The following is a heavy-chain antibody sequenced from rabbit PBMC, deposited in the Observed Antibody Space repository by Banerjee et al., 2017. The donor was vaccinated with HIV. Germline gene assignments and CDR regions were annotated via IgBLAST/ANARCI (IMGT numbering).Heavy chain of an antibody. CDR2: IYAGSSGNT. V-gene: IGHV1S40*01. Sequence: QSLEESGGDLVKPGASLTLTCTASGFSFSSSYWICWVRQAPGKGLEWIGCIYAGSSGNTYYASWAKGRFTISKTSSTTVTLQMTSLTAADTATYFCATSDSAYNYYLTLWGQGTLVTVS. D-gene: IGHD1-1*01. CDR3: ATSDSAYNYYLTL. J-gene: IGHJ4*01. CDR1: GFSFSSSYW.